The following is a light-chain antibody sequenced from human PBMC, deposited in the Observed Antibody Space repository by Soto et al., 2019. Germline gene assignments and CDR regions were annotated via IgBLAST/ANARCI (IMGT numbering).Light chain of an antibody. CDR3: QAWDSSTFVV. J-gene: IGLJ2*01. CDR1: KLGNKY. CDR2: QDT. Sequence: SSELTQPHSVSVSPGQTASITCSGDKLGNKYASWYQQKPGQSPVLVMYQDTKRPSGIPERFSGSNSGNTATLTISGTQAMDEADYYCQAWDSSTFVVIGGGTKLTVL. V-gene: IGLV3-1*01.